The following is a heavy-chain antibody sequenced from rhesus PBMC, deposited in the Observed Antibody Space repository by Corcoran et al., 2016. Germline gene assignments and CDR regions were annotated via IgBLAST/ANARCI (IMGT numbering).Heavy chain of an antibody. V-gene: IGHV3S16*01. Sequence: EVQLVESGGGLVQPGGSLRLSCAASGFTFSSYGMSWVRKATGKGREWVSSISSASSYIYYADSVKGPLPISRANANNSLSVQLTSLRAEDTAVYYCTRVPYEDDYVYYPFDYWGQGVLVSVSS. J-gene: IGHJ4*01. D-gene: IGHD3-9*01. CDR3: TRVPYEDDYVYYPFDY. CDR2: ISSASSYI. CDR1: GFTFSSYG.